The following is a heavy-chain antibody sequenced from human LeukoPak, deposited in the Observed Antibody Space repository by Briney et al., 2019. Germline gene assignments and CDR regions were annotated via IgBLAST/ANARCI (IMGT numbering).Heavy chain of an antibody. D-gene: IGHD3-22*01. CDR2: INPSGGST. CDR3: ARDDYYDSSGYYSL. J-gene: IGHJ1*01. CDR1: GYTFTSYY. V-gene: IGHV1-46*01. Sequence: ASVKVSCKASGYTFTSYYMHWVRQAPGQGLEWMGIINPSGGSTSYAQKFQGRVTVTTDTSTSTAYMELRSLRSDDTAVYYCARDDYYDSSGYYSLRGQGTLVTVSS.